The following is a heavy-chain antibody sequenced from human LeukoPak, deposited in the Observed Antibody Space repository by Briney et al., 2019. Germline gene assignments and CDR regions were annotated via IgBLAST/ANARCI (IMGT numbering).Heavy chain of an antibody. CDR1: GYTFTGYY. D-gene: IGHD4-17*01. V-gene: IGHV1-2*06. J-gene: IGHJ4*02. CDR3: TTDDYGDYGANAY. CDR2: INPNSGGT. Sequence: ASVKVSCKASGYTFTGYYMHWVRQAPGQGLEWMGRINPNSGGTNYAQKFQGRVTMTRDTSISTAYMELSRLRSDDTAVYYCTTDDYGDYGANAYWGQGTLVTVSS.